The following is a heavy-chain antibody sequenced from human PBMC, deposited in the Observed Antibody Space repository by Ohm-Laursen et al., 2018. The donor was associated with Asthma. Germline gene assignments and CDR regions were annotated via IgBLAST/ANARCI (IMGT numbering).Heavy chain of an antibody. CDR3: ARDRVDIVTTTMNFYYGMDV. CDR1: GFTVSPYD. D-gene: IGHD5-12*01. CDR2: ISGSRSNT. V-gene: IGHV3-21*01. Sequence: SLRLSCAASGFTVSPYDMNWVRQAPGKGLEWVSSISGSRSNTFYSDSVKGRFTISRDNAKNSLYLQMNSLRAEDTAVYYCARDRVDIVTTTMNFYYGMDVWGQRTTVTVSS. J-gene: IGHJ6*02.